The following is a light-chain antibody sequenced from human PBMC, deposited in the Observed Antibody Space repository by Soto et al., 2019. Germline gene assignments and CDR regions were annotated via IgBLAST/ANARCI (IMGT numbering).Light chain of an antibody. Sequence: DIQMTQSPSSLSASLGDAVTITCRAGHSIGTYLSWYQLKPGKPPRLLIYAASSLQTGVPSRFSGSGSGTDFTLTITGLQPEDFATYSCQQSYNSPPTFGQGTRV. V-gene: IGKV1-39*01. CDR3: QQSYNSPPT. CDR2: AAS. J-gene: IGKJ1*01. CDR1: HSIGTY.